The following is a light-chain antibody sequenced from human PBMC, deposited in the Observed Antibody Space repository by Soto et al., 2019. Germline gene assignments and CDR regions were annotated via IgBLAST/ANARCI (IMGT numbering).Light chain of an antibody. CDR2: SNN. V-gene: IGLV1-47*01. Sequence: QAVVTQPPSASGTPGQRVTISCSGNSSNIGNNYVYWYQQLSGTAPKLLIYSNNQRPSGVPDRFSGSKSGTSASLAISGLRCEDEADYYCAAWDDSLTGHYVSGTGTKLTVL. J-gene: IGLJ1*01. CDR1: SSNIGNNY. CDR3: AAWDDSLTGHYV.